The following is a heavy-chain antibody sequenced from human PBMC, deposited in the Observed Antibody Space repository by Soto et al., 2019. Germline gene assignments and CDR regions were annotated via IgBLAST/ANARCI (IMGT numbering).Heavy chain of an antibody. V-gene: IGHV3-21*01. Sequence: EVQLVESGGGLVKPGGSLRLSCAASGFTFSSYSMNWVRQAPGKGLEWVSSISSGSSYIYYADSVKGRFTISRDNAKNSLYLQMNSLRAEDTAVYYCARGLGYCSGGSCYPFDYWGQGTLVTVSS. CDR1: GFTFSSYS. D-gene: IGHD2-15*01. CDR3: ARGLGYCSGGSCYPFDY. CDR2: ISSGSSYI. J-gene: IGHJ4*02.